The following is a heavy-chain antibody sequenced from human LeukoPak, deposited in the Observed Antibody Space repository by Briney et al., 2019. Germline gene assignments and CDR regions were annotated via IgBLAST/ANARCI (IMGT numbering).Heavy chain of an antibody. CDR1: GFTFSSYG. Sequence: GGSLRLSCAASGFTFSSYGMHWDRQAPGKGLEWVAVIWYDGSNKYYADSVKGRFTISRDNSKNTLYLQMNSLRAEDTAVYYCARGHLPTPRSAMDVWGQGTTVTVS. D-gene: IGHD3-3*02. J-gene: IGHJ6*02. V-gene: IGHV3-33*01. CDR3: ARGHLPTPRSAMDV. CDR2: IWYDGSNK.